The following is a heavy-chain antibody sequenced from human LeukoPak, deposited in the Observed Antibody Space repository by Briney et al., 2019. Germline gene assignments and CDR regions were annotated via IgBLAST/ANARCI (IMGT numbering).Heavy chain of an antibody. D-gene: IGHD3-10*01. V-gene: IGHV4-34*01. J-gene: IGHJ6*03. CDR2: INHSGST. CDR3: ARPSYGSGSYFYYYYMDV. CDR1: GGSFSGYY. Sequence: PSETLSLTCAVYGGSFSGYYWSWIRQPPGKGLEWIGEINHSGSTNYNPSLKSRVTISVDTSKNQFSLKLSSVTAADTAVYYCARPSYGSGSYFYYYYMDVWGKGTTVTISS.